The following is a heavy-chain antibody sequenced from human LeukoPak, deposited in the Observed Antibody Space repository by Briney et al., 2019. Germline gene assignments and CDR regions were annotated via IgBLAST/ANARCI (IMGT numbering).Heavy chain of an antibody. V-gene: IGHV4-39*07. CDR2: VHYSGTA. CDR3: ARDLATAGLDY. J-gene: IGHJ4*02. Sequence: SETLSLTCSLSGGSIISSRDHWDWIRQPPGKGLEWIASVHYSGTAYYNPSLRSRVTISVDTSKNQFSLKVTSVTAADTAVYYCARDLATAGLDYCGQGTLVTVSS. CDR1: GGSIISSRDH.